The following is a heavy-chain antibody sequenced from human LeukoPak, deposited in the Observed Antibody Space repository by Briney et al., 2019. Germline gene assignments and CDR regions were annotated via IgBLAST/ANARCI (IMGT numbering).Heavy chain of an antibody. Sequence: ASVKVSCKASGYTFTGYYMHWVRQAPGQGLEWMGWIIPNSGGTNYAQKFQGRVTMTRDTSISTAYMELSRLRSDDTAVYYCARWEGYCSSTSCYTSYYGMDVWGQGTTVTVSS. CDR2: IIPNSGGT. V-gene: IGHV1-2*02. D-gene: IGHD2-2*02. J-gene: IGHJ6*02. CDR1: GYTFTGYY. CDR3: ARWEGYCSSTSCYTSYYGMDV.